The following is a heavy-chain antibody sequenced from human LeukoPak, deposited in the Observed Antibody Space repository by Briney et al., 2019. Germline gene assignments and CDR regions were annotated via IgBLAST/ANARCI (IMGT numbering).Heavy chain of an antibody. D-gene: IGHD3/OR15-3a*01. J-gene: IGHJ3*02. Sequence: PGGSLRLSCAASGFSFSAYYMSWIRQAPGKGLEWVAYISSSSSYTDYADSVKGRFTISRDSAKNSLYLQMNSLRAEDTAVYYCATEDWGAFDIWGQGTMVTVSS. CDR2: ISSSSSYT. CDR1: GFSFSAYY. CDR3: ATEDWGAFDI. V-gene: IGHV3-11*05.